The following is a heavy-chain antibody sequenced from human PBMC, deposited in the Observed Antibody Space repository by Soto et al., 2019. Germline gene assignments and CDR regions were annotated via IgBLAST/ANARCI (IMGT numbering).Heavy chain of an antibody. CDR3: ARDYRYCSGGSCYLNWFDP. J-gene: IGHJ5*02. V-gene: IGHV3-66*01. CDR1: GFTVSSNY. Sequence: GGSLRLSCAASGFTVSSNYMSWVRQAPGKGLEWVSVIYSGGSTYYADSVKGRFTISRDNSKNTLYLQMNSLRAEDTAVYYCARDYRYCSGGSCYLNWFDPWGQGTLVTVSS. D-gene: IGHD2-15*01. CDR2: IYSGGST.